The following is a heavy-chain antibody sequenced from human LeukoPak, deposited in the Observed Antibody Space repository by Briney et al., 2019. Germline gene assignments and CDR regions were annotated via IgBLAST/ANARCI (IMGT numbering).Heavy chain of an antibody. Sequence: KASETLSLTCTVSGGSISSSSYYWGWIRQPPGKGLEWIGSIYYSGSTYYNPSLKSRVTISVDTSKNQFSLKLSSVTAADTAVYYCARKGARFTIFGVPPNWYFDLWGRGTLVTVSS. V-gene: IGHV4-39*07. D-gene: IGHD3-3*01. J-gene: IGHJ2*01. CDR3: ARKGARFTIFGVPPNWYFDL. CDR1: GGSISSSSYY. CDR2: IYYSGST.